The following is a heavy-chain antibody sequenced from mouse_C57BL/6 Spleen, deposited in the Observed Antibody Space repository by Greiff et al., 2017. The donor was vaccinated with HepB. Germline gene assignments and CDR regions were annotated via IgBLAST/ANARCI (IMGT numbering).Heavy chain of an antibody. V-gene: IGHV1-18*01. Sequence: EVQLQQSGPELVKPGASVKIPCKASGYTFTDYNMDWVKQSHGKSLEWIGDINPNNGGTIYNQKFKGKATLTVDKSSSTAYMELRSLTSEDTAVYYCARRRRLRRGYYAMDYWGQGTSVTVPS. D-gene: IGHD2-4*01. J-gene: IGHJ4*01. CDR3: ARRRRLRRGYYAMDY. CDR2: INPNNGGT. CDR1: GYTFTDYN.